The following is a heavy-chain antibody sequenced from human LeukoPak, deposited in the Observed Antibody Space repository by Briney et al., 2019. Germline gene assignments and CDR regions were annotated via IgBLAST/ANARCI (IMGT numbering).Heavy chain of an antibody. Sequence: QPAGSLRLSCAASGFTFSSYDMHWVRQATGKGLEWVSAIGTAGDTYYPGSVKGRFTISRENAKSSLYLHMNSLRAGDTAVYYCARGGIAAAGYFDYWGQGTLVTLSS. J-gene: IGHJ4*02. CDR3: ARGGIAAAGYFDY. V-gene: IGHV3-13*01. CDR1: GFTFSSYD. CDR2: IGTAGDT. D-gene: IGHD6-13*01.